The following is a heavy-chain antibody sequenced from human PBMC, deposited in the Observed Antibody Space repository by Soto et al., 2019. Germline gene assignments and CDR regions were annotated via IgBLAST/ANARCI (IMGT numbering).Heavy chain of an antibody. J-gene: IGHJ4*02. V-gene: IGHV4-34*01. CDR2: INHSGST. CDR1: GGSFGGFY. CDR3: ARAPNCSGGSCLTFDY. Sequence: SETLSLTCAVYGGSFGGFYWRWIRQPPGKGLEWIGEINHSGSTNYNPSLKSRVTISVDTSKNQFSLKLSSVTAADTAVYYCARAPNCSGGSCLTFDYWGQGTLVTVSS. D-gene: IGHD2-15*01.